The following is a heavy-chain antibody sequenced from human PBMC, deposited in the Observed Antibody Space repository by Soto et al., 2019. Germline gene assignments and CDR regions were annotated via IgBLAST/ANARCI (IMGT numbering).Heavy chain of an antibody. CDR1: GDSVSSNSAA. D-gene: IGHD2-2*01. CDR3: ARRLVVPAAMSPGDAFDI. V-gene: IGHV6-1*01. CDR2: TYYRSKWYN. J-gene: IGHJ3*02. Sequence: KQSQTLSLTCAISGDSVSSNSAAWNWIRQSPSRGLEWLGRTYYRSKWYNDYAVSVKSRITINPDKSKNQFSLQLNSVTPEDTAVYYCARRLVVPAAMSPGDAFDIWGQGTMVTVSS.